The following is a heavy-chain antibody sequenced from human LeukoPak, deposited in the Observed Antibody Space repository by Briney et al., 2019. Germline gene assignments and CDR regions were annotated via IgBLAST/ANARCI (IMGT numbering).Heavy chain of an antibody. J-gene: IGHJ6*03. CDR1: GFTFLSYG. D-gene: IGHD3-22*01. Sequence: PGGSLRLSCAASGFTFLSYGMHWVRQAPGKGLEWVAFIRYDGSNEYYADSVRGRFTISRDNSKNTLYLQMNSLRADDTAVYYCAKTFHYSDSSGYPTTEYYYYMDVWGKGTTVTISS. CDR2: IRYDGSNE. CDR3: AKTFHYSDSSGYPTTEYYYYMDV. V-gene: IGHV3-30*02.